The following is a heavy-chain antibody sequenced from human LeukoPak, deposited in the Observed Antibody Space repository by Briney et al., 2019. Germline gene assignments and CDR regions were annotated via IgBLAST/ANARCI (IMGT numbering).Heavy chain of an antibody. Sequence: GGSLRLSCAASGFTFSSYGMHWVRQAPGKGLEWVAFIRYDGSNKYYADSVKGRFTISRDNSKNTLYLQMNSLGAEDTAVYYCATRGGYSSGWQVDYWGQGTLVTVSS. CDR3: ATRGGYSSGWQVDY. D-gene: IGHD6-19*01. V-gene: IGHV3-30*02. CDR2: IRYDGSNK. CDR1: GFTFSSYG. J-gene: IGHJ4*02.